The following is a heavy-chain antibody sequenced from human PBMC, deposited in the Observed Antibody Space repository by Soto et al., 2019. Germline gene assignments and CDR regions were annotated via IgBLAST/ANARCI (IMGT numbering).Heavy chain of an antibody. V-gene: IGHV3-33*01. CDR1: GFTFSSYG. J-gene: IGHJ3*02. CDR2: IWYDGSNK. D-gene: IGHD6-6*01. Sequence: PGGSLRLSCAASGFTFSSYGMHWVRQAPGKGLEWVAVIWYDGSNKYYADSVKGRFTISRDNSKNTLYLQMNSLRAEDTAVYYCARDLRGVAARPSDAFDIWGQGTMVTVSS. CDR3: ARDLRGVAARPSDAFDI.